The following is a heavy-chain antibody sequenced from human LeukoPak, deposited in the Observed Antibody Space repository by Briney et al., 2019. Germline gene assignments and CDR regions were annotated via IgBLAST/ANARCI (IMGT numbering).Heavy chain of an antibody. V-gene: IGHV7-4-1*02. Sequence: ASVKVSCKAAGYTFTGYYMHWVRQAPGQGLEWMGWINTNTGNPTYAQGFTGRFVFSLDTSVSTTYLQISSLKAEDTAVYYCARDLAPGGGITSAPYGMDVWGQGTTVTVSS. CDR1: GYTFTGYY. D-gene: IGHD2-15*01. J-gene: IGHJ6*02. CDR3: ARDLAPGGGITSAPYGMDV. CDR2: INTNTGNP.